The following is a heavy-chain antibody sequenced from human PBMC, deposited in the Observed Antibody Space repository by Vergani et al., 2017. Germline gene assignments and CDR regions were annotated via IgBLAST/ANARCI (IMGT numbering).Heavy chain of an antibody. CDR1: GFTFSSYA. CDR3: AKDPVLEWASLWFDP. V-gene: IGHV3-23*04. D-gene: IGHD3-3*01. J-gene: IGHJ5*02. Sequence: VQLVESGGGVVQPGRSLRLSCAASGFTFSSYAMSWVRQAPGKGLEWVSAISGSGGSTYYADSVKGRFTISRDNSKNTLYLQMNSLRAEDTAVYYCAKDPVLEWASLWFDPWGQGTLVTVSS. CDR2: ISGSGGST.